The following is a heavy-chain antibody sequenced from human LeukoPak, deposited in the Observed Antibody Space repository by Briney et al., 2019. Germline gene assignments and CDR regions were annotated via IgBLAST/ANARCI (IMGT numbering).Heavy chain of an antibody. CDR2: INPNNGVT. J-gene: IGHJ3*02. CDR1: GFPFNGYY. Sequence: ASVTVSCKTSGFPFNGYYIHWVRQAPGQGLEWMGWINPNNGVTNYAQKFQGRVTMTRDTPISTTSMELNRLRSDDTAFYYCARDGYFCGGDCLDAFDIWGQGTMVSVSS. CDR3: ARDGYFCGGDCLDAFDI. V-gene: IGHV1-2*02. D-gene: IGHD2-21*02.